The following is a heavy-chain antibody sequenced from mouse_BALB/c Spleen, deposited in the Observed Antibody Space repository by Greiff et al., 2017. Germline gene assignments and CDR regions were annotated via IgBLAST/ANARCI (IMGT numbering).Heavy chain of an antibody. D-gene: IGHD2-14*01. CDR3: ARAGYRYEGYARDY. Sequence: VQLQQSGAELVKPGASVKLSCTASGFNIKDTYMHWVKQRPEQGLEWIGRIDPANGNTKYDPKFQGKATITADTSSNTAYLQLSSLTSEDTAVYCCARAGYRYEGYARDYGGRGTSVSVSS. J-gene: IGHJ4*01. CDR2: IDPANGNT. V-gene: IGHV14-3*02. CDR1: GFNIKDTY.